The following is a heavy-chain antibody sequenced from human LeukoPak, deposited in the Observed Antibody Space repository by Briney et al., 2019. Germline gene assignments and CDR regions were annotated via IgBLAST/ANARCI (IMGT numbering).Heavy chain of an antibody. J-gene: IGHJ4*02. V-gene: IGHV5-51*01. CDR2: IYPDDSDT. D-gene: IGHD6-6*01. Sequence: GESLKISCKGSGYSFTTYWIGWVRQMPGKGLEWMGIIYPDDSDTIYSPSFQGHVTISVDKSINTAYLQWSSLKASDTAMYYCARPMSARYFDYWGQGTLVTVSS. CDR3: ARPMSARYFDY. CDR1: GYSFTTYW.